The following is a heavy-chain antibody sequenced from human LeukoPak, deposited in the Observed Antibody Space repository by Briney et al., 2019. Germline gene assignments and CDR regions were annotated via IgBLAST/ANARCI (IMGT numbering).Heavy chain of an antibody. CDR1: GGSISSYY. Sequence: PSETLSLTCTVSGGSISSYYWSWIRQPPGKGLEWIGYIYYSGSTYYNPSLKSRVTISVDTSKNQFSLKLSSVTAADTAVYYCARDFVGAFDIWGQGTMVTVSS. CDR3: ARDFVGAFDI. CDR2: IYYSGST. J-gene: IGHJ3*02. D-gene: IGHD3-10*01. V-gene: IGHV4-59*12.